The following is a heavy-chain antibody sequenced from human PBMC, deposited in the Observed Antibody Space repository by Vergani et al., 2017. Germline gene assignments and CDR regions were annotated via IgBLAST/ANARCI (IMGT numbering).Heavy chain of an antibody. Sequence: QVQLVESGGGVVQPGRSLRLSCAASGFTFNRYGMHWVRQAPGKGLEWVAVTWYDGNNKQYADSVKGRFTISRDNSKSTMYLQMNSLRDEETGVYYCARDLRLLYNRFDPWGQGTLVTVSS. J-gene: IGHJ5*02. V-gene: IGHV3-33*01. D-gene: IGHD1-14*01. CDR1: GFTFNRYG. CDR2: TWYDGNNK. CDR3: ARDLRLLYNRFDP.